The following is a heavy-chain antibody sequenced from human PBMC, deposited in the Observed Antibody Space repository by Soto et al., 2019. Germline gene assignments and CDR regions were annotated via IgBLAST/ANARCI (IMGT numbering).Heavy chain of an antibody. CDR1: GFTVSSNY. CDR3: ARDPDGDYPGKFDY. CDR2: IYSGGST. J-gene: IGHJ4*02. Sequence: EVQLVESGGGLVQPGGSLRLSCAASGFTVSSNYMSWVRQAPGKGLEWVSVIYSGGSTYYADSVKGRFTISRDNSKNTLYLQMNSLRAEDTAVYYCARDPDGDYPGKFDYWGQGTLVTVSS. D-gene: IGHD4-17*01. V-gene: IGHV3-66*01.